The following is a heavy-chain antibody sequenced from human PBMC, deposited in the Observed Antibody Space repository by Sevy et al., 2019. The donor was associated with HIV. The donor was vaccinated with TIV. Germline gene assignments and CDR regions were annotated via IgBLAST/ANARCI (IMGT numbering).Heavy chain of an antibody. CDR3: ARERGSNILTLGLDF. Sequence: SETLPLTCTVSAGSISSDSYFWNWIRQPAGKGLEWIGRIHASGSTIYNPSLKSRVTMSVDKSKSQFSLRLTSVTAADSAVYFCARERGSNILTLGLDFWGQGSLVTVSS. CDR2: IHASGST. J-gene: IGHJ4*02. V-gene: IGHV4-61*02. CDR1: AGSISSDSYF. D-gene: IGHD3-9*01.